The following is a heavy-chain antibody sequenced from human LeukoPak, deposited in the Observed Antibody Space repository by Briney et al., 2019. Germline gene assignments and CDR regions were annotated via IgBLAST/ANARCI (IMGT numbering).Heavy chain of an antibody. CDR1: GYSFTSYW. Sequence: GESLKISCKGSGYSFTSYWIGWVRQMPGKGLEWMGIIYPGDSDTRYSPSFQGQVTISADKSISTAYLQWSSLKASDTAMYYCARQGAAYCGGDCYSDYWGQGTLVTVSS. V-gene: IGHV5-51*01. D-gene: IGHD2-21*02. CDR2: IYPGDSDT. CDR3: ARQGAAYCGGDCYSDY. J-gene: IGHJ4*02.